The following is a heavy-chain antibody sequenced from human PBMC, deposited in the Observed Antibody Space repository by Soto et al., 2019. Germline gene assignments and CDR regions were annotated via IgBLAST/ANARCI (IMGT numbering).Heavy chain of an antibody. V-gene: IGHV3-74*01. Sequence: EVQLVESGGGLVQPGGSLRLSCAASGFTFSSYWMHWVRQAPGKGLVWVSRINSDGSSTSYADSVKGRFTISRDNAKNTLYLQMNSLRVEDTAVYYCARGGASSSWRYFDYWGQGTLVTVSS. CDR2: INSDGSST. CDR1: GFTFSSYW. CDR3: ARGGASSSWRYFDY. D-gene: IGHD6-13*01. J-gene: IGHJ4*02.